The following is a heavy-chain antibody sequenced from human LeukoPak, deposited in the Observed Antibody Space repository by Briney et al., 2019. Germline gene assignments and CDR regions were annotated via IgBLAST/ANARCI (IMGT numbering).Heavy chain of an antibody. CDR2: ISSSGSTI. Sequence: GGSLRLSCAASGFTFSSYEMNWVRQAPGKGLEWVSYISSSGSTIYYADSVKGRFTISRDNAKNSLYLQMNSLRAEDTAVYYCARDGATYCSSTSCSNKGADYWGQGTLVAVSS. CDR1: GFTFSSYE. CDR3: ARDGATYCSSTSCSNKGADY. J-gene: IGHJ4*02. V-gene: IGHV3-48*03. D-gene: IGHD2-2*01.